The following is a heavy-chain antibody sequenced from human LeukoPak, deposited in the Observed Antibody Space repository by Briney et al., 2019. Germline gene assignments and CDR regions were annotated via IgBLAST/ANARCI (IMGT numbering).Heavy chain of an antibody. J-gene: IGHJ4*02. Sequence: GGSLRLSCAASGFTFSSYAMSWVRQAPGKGLEWVSAISGSGGSTYYADSVKGRFTISRDNSKNTLYLQMSSLRAEDTAVYYCARHLATSGSYPLDYWGPGTLVTVTS. D-gene: IGHD2-15*01. CDR3: ARHLATSGSYPLDY. CDR2: ISGSGGST. V-gene: IGHV3-23*01. CDR1: GFTFSSYA.